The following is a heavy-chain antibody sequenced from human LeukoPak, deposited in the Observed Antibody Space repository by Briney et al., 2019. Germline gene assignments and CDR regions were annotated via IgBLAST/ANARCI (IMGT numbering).Heavy chain of an antibody. J-gene: IGHJ5*02. CDR2: ISGSGGST. CDR3: ARDSSYSSSWYWFDP. Sequence: PGGSLRLSCAASGFTFSSYAMSWVRQAPGKGLEWVSAISGSGGSTYYADSVKGRFTISRDNSKNTLYLQMNSLRAEDTAVYYCARDSSYSSSWYWFDPWGQGTLVTVSS. CDR1: GFTFSSYA. V-gene: IGHV3-23*01. D-gene: IGHD6-13*01.